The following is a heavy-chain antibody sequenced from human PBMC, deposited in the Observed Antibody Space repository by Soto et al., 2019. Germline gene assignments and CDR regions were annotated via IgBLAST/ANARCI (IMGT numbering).Heavy chain of an antibody. CDR1: GFTFSSYA. Sequence: PGGSLRLSCAASGFTFSSYAMSWVRQAPGRGLEWVSAISGSGGGTYYADSVKGRFTISRDNSKNTLYLQMNSLRAEDTAVYYCAKDLHGGNYFDYWGQGTLVTVSS. J-gene: IGHJ4*02. V-gene: IGHV3-23*01. CDR3: AKDLHGGNYFDY. D-gene: IGHD3-16*01. CDR2: ISGSGGGT.